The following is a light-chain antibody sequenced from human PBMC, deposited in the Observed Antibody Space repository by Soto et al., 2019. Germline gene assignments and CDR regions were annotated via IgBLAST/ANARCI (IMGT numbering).Light chain of an antibody. CDR3: ISYAGSNLLYV. CDR1: SSDVGGYNY. J-gene: IGLJ1*01. CDR2: EVS. V-gene: IGLV2-8*01. Sequence: QSVLTQPPSASGSPGQSVTISCTGTSSDVGGYNYVSWYQQHPGKAPKLMIYEVSKRPSGVTDRFSGSKSGNTASLTVYGLQAEDEADYYCISYAGSNLLYVFGTGTKLTVL.